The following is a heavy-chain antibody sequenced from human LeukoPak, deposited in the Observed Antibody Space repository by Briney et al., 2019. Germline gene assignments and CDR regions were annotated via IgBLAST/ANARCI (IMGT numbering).Heavy chain of an antibody. J-gene: IGHJ4*02. CDR1: GYTFTFYG. CDR2: ISTYDGNT. V-gene: IGHV1-18*01. D-gene: IGHD2-15*01. Sequence: ASVKVSCKASGYTFTFYGITWVRQAPGQGLEWMGWISTYDGNTNYAQKLQGRVTMTTDTSTTTAYMELRSLRSDDTAVYFCARRISGVTTTRRFDYWGQGTLVTVSS. CDR3: ARRISGVTTTRRFDY.